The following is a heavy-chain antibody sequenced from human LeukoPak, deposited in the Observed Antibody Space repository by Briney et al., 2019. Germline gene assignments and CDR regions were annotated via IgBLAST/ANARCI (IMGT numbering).Heavy chain of an antibody. CDR3: ARGSPIAVVPFDY. D-gene: IGHD6-19*01. CDR1: GFTFNSYA. CDR2: IRGSGGST. V-gene: IGHV3-23*01. Sequence: PGGSLRLSCTASGFTFNSYAMNWVRQAPGKGLEWVSTIRGSGGSTYTADSVKGRFIISRDNSKNMLYIQMNSLRAEDTAVYYCARGSPIAVVPFDYWGQGTLVTVSS. J-gene: IGHJ4*02.